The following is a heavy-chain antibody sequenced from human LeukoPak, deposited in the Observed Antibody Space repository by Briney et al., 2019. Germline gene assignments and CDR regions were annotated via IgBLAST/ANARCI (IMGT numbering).Heavy chain of an antibody. CDR3: ARDQRITIFGVVIIGMDV. D-gene: IGHD3-3*01. J-gene: IGHJ6*02. CDR1: GGSISRYY. V-gene: IGHV4-4*07. Sequence: SETLSLTCTVSGGSISRYYWSWVRQPAGKGLEWSGRIYTSGSTNYNPSLKSRVTMSVDTSKNQFSLKLSSVTAADTAVYYCARDQRITIFGVVIIGMDVWGQGTTVTVSS. CDR2: IYTSGST.